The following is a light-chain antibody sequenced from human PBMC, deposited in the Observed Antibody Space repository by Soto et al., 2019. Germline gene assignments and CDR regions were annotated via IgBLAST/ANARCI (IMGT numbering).Light chain of an antibody. CDR1: QGISSY. Sequence: AIRMTQSPSSLSASTGDRVTITCRASQGISSYLAWYQQKPGKAPKLLIYAASSLESGVPSRFSGSGSGTEFTLTISSLQPDDSASYYCQQYNSYSKTFGQGTKVEIK. CDR2: AAS. V-gene: IGKV1-8*01. J-gene: IGKJ1*01. CDR3: QQYNSYSKT.